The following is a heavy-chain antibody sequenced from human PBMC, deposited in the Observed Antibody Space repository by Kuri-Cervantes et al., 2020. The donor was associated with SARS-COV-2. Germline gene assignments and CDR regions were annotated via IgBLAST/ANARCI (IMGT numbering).Heavy chain of an antibody. CDR3: ARDLVPAAMLDY. CDR2: IWYDGSNK. V-gene: IGHV3-33*01. D-gene: IGHD2-2*01. CDR1: GFTLSSYG. Sequence: GGSLRLSCAASGFTLSSYGMHWVRQAPGKGLEWVAVIWYDGSNKYYADSVKGRFTISRDNSKNTLYLQMNSLRAEDTAVYYCARDLVPAAMLDYWGQGTLVTVSS. J-gene: IGHJ4*02.